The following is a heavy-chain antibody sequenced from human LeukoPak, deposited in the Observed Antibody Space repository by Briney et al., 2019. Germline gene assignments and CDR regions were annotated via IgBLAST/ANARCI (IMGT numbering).Heavy chain of an antibody. D-gene: IGHD7-27*01. CDR1: GYSFTSYW. CDR2: IYPGDSDT. Sequence: GEPLTFSCRGSGYSFTSYWIGWVRQMPGKGLEGMGFIYPGDSDTRYSPSFQGQVTISADKSISTAYLQWSSLKASDTAMYYCARKSTPETGVHCFDYWGQGTLVTVSS. CDR3: ARKSTPETGVHCFDY. V-gene: IGHV5-51*01. J-gene: IGHJ4*02.